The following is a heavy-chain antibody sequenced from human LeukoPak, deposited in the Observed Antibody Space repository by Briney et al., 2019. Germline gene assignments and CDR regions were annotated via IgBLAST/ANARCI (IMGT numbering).Heavy chain of an antibody. CDR2: IRGSGGST. CDR3: ASEHRFSVDY. D-gene: IGHD2-21*01. J-gene: IGHJ4*02. Sequence: GSLGLSLAASGFPFSSYAMSWGRQAPGKGLEWVSAIRGSGGSTYYADSVKGRFTISRDNSKNTLYLQMNSLRAEDTAVYYCASEHRFSVDYWGQGTLVTVSS. V-gene: IGHV3-23*01. CDR1: GFPFSSYA.